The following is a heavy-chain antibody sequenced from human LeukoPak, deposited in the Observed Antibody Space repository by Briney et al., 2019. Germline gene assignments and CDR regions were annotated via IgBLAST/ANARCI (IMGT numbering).Heavy chain of an antibody. V-gene: IGHV4-61*02. J-gene: IGHJ4*02. D-gene: IGHD6-6*01. CDR3: AREGQQLVPPFDY. CDR2: IYTSGST. Sequence: PSQTLSLTCTVSGGSISSGSYYWSWMRQPAGKGLEWIGRIYTSGSTNYNSSLKSRVTISVDTSKNQFSLKLSSVTAADTAVYYCAREGQQLVPPFDYWGQGTLVTVSS. CDR1: GGSISSGSYY.